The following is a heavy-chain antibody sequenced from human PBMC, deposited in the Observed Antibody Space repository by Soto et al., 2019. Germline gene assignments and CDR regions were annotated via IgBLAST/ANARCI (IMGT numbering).Heavy chain of an antibody. Sequence: SQTLSLTCAISGDSVSSDITSWNWIRQSPSRGLEWLGRTYYRSKWFHDYAVSVKSRITINPDTSKNQLSLELNSMTPEDTAVDYRARGNALDVWGRGTVVSVSS. CDR1: GDSVSSDITS. J-gene: IGHJ3*01. V-gene: IGHV6-1*01. D-gene: IGHD3-10*01. CDR3: ARGNALDV. CDR2: TYYRSKWFH.